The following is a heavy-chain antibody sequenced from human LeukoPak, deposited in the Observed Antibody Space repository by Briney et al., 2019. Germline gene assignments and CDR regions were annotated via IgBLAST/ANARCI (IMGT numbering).Heavy chain of an antibody. CDR1: GHTFNDYF. V-gene: IGHV1-2*02. CDR2: INPNSGGT. D-gene: IGHD3-22*01. CDR3: AREYYYDSSGYSVDYYYYGMDV. Sequence: ASVEVSCKTSGHTFNDYFVHWVRQAPGQGLEWMGWINPNSGGTEYAQKFLGRVTMTRDTSISTAYMELSRLRSDDTAVYFCAREYYYDSSGYSVDYYYYGMDVWGQGTTVTVSS. J-gene: IGHJ6*02.